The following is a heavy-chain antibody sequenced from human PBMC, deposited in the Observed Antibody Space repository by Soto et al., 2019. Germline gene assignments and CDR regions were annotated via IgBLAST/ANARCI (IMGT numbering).Heavy chain of an antibody. V-gene: IGHV1-18*01. Sequence: ASVKVSCKASGYTFTSYGISWVRQAPGQGLEWMGWISAYNGNTNYAQKLQGRVTMTKDTSTDTAYMELSSLRSEDTAVYYCATGSLKAYYFDYWGQGTLVTVSS. CDR3: ATGSLKAYYFDY. J-gene: IGHJ4*02. CDR2: ISAYNGNT. CDR1: GYTFTSYG.